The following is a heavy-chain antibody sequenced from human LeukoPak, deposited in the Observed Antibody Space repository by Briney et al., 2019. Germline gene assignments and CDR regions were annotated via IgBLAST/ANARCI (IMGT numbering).Heavy chain of an antibody. V-gene: IGHV3-9*01. CDR2: ISWNSGII. CDR3: ARVVDTAMDSYYYMDV. Sequence: GRSLRLSCAASGFTFHDYAMHWVRQAPGKGLEWVSGISWNSGIIGYADSVKGRFTISRDNAKNSLYLQMNSLRAEDTAVYYCARVVDTAMDSYYYMDVWGKGTTVTVSS. CDR1: GFTFHDYA. D-gene: IGHD5-18*01. J-gene: IGHJ6*03.